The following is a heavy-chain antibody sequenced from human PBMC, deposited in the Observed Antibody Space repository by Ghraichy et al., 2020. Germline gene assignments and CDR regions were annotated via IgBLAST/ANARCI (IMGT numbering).Heavy chain of an antibody. J-gene: IGHJ3*02. CDR3: ARDQSSWDEAFDI. CDR2: IYTSGST. V-gene: IGHV4-61*02. Sequence: KGLEWIGRIYTSGSTNYNPSLKSRVTISVDTSKNQFSLTLRSVTAADTAVYYCARDQSSWDEAFDIWGLGT. D-gene: IGHD6-13*01.